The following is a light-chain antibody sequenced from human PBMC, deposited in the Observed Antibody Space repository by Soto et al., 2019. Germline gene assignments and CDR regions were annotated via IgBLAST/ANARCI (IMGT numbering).Light chain of an antibody. CDR1: QSVSGS. CDR2: DAS. CDR3: QQRNSWPPRVT. V-gene: IGKV3-11*01. J-gene: IGKJ4*01. Sequence: EIVLTQSPATLSLSPGERATLSCRASQSVSGSLAWYQQKPGQAPRLLIYDASNRATGIPARFSGSGSETDFTLTISSLEPGDFAVYYCQQRNSWPPRVTFGGGTKVEIK.